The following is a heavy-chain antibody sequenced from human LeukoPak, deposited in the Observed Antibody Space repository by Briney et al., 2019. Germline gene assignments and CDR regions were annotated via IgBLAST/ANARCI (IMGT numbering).Heavy chain of an antibody. CDR2: IGTAGEI. J-gene: IGHJ2*01. D-gene: IGHD6-13*01. CDR3: ARAAYSSTWYSRYFDL. CDR1: GFTFRSYD. V-gene: IGHV3-13*01. Sequence: GGSLRLSCAASGFTFRSYDMHWVRQATGKGLEWVSGIGTAGEIYYPGSVKGRFTISRENAKNSLYLQMNSQRAGDTAVYYCARAAYSSTWYSRYFDLWGRGTLVTVSS.